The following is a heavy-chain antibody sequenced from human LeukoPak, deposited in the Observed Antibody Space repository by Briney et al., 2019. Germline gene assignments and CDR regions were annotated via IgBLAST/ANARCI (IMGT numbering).Heavy chain of an antibody. CDR1: DGSISSYY. CDR3: ARYFCGSTNRWYLDF. V-gene: IGHV4-59*08. D-gene: IGHD3-3*01. CDR2: IYYSGST. J-gene: IGHJ4*02. Sequence: SETLSLTCTVSDGSISSYYWGWIRQPPGNRLEIIGHIYYSGSTTRYNPSLQSRVTISIDTSKSLFSLNLSSVTAADTALYYCARYFCGSTNRWYLDFWGQGTLVTVSS.